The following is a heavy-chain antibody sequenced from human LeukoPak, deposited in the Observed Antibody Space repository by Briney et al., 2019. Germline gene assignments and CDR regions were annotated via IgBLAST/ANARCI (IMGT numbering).Heavy chain of an antibody. D-gene: IGHD3-22*01. CDR1: GFNFSSYA. CDR2: ISYDGSNK. V-gene: IGHV3-30-3*01. Sequence: GGSLRLSCAASGFNFSSYAMHWVRQAPGKGLEWVAVISYDGSNKYYADSVKGRFTISRDNSKNTLYLQMNSLRAEDTAVYYCARDDDDSSGFGDYWGQGTLVTVSS. CDR3: ARDDDDSSGFGDY. J-gene: IGHJ4*02.